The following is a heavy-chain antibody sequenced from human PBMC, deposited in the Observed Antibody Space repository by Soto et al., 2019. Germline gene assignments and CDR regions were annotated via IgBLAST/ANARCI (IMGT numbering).Heavy chain of an antibody. CDR2: INHSGST. Sequence: SETLSLTCAAYGGSFSGYYWSWIRQPPGKGLEWIGEINHSGSTNYNPSLKSRVTISVDTSKNQFSLKLSSVTAADTAVYYCARGKGGSGSPDPPFDYWGQGTLVTVSS. CDR1: GGSFSGYY. V-gene: IGHV4-34*01. J-gene: IGHJ4*02. CDR3: ARGKGGSGSPDPPFDY. D-gene: IGHD3-10*01.